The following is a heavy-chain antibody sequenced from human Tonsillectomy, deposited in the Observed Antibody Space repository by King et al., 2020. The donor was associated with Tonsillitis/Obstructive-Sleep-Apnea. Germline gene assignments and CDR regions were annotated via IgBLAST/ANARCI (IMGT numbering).Heavy chain of an antibody. D-gene: IGHD3-10*01. CDR3: AKLPXXXXXFGDGLDV. V-gene: IGHV3-23*04. J-gene: IGHJ6*02. CDR2: ISGSGGST. Sequence: VQLVESGGGLVQPGGSLRLSCAASGFTFSSYAMSWVRQAPGKGLEWVSAISGSGGSTYYADSVKGRXTIXRDNSKNTLXLQMNSLRAEDTAVYYCAKLPXXXXXFGDGLDVWGQXTXVTVSS. CDR1: GFTFSSYA.